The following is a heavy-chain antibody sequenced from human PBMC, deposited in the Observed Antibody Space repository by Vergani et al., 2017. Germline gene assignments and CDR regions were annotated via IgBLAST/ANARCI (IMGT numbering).Heavy chain of an antibody. V-gene: IGHV4-38-2*01. CDR3: ARRLVVPAAVCFDY. CDR1: GYSISSGYY. D-gene: IGHD2-2*01. Sequence: QVQLQESGPGLVKPSETLSLTCAVSGYSISSGYYWGWIRQPPGKGLEWIGSIYHSGSTYYNPSLKSRVTISVDTSKNQVSLKLSSVTAADTAVYYFARRLVVPAAVCFDYWGQGTLVTVSS. CDR2: IYHSGST. J-gene: IGHJ4*02.